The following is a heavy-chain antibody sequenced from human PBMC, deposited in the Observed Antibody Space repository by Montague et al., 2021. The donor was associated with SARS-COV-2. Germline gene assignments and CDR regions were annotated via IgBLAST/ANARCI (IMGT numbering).Heavy chain of an antibody. CDR2: IYYGGTA. J-gene: IGHJ1*01. CDR3: ASSPLRTSGANWYDKYFQH. D-gene: IGHD1-1*01. V-gene: IGHV4-39*07. CDR1: GGSISVSSYY. Sequence: SETLSLTCTVSGGSISVSSYYWVWIRQPPGKGLEWIGSIYYGGTAVYNPSLKSRVTISVDTSNNQFSLKLTSLTAADTAVYSCASSPLRTSGANWYDKYFQHWGQGTRVTVSS.